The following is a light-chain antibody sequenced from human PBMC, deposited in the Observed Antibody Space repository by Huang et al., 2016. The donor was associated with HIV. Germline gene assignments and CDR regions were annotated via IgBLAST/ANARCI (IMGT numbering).Light chain of an antibody. Sequence: EIVLTQSPGTLSLSPGERATLSCRASQSFSNYLACYQQKPGQAPRLLIYGASSRATGIPDRCSGSGSGTDFTLTISRLEPEDFALYYCQQYGGSPLTFGGGIKVETK. CDR2: GAS. V-gene: IGKV3-20*01. CDR1: QSFSNY. J-gene: IGKJ4*01. CDR3: QQYGGSPLT.